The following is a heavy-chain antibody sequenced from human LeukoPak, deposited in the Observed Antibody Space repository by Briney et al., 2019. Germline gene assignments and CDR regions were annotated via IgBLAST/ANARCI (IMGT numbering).Heavy chain of an antibody. CDR1: GFTFSRYE. CDR3: ARATMVRGPRKAFDI. Sequence: PGGSLRLSCAASGFTFSRYEMNWVRQAPGKGLEWVSYISSSGSTIYYADSVKGRFTISRDNAKNSLYLRMNSLRAEDTAVYYCARATMVRGPRKAFDIWGQGTMVTVSS. D-gene: IGHD3-10*01. V-gene: IGHV3-48*03. CDR2: ISSSGSTI. J-gene: IGHJ3*02.